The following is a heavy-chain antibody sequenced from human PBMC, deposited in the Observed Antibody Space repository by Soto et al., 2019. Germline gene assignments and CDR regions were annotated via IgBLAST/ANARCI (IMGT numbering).Heavy chain of an antibody. Sequence: GESLKISCKGSGYSFTSYWIGWVRQMPGKGLEWMGIIYPGDSDTRYSPSLQGQVTISADKSISTAYLQWSSLKASDTAMYYCARRPGNWEYYYYGMDVWGQGTTVTVSS. CDR3: ARRPGNWEYYYYGMDV. D-gene: IGHD1-1*01. J-gene: IGHJ6*02. V-gene: IGHV5-51*01. CDR1: GYSFTSYW. CDR2: IYPGDSDT.